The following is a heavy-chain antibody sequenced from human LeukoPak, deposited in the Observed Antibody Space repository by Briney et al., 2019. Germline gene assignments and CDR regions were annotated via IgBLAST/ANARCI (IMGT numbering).Heavy chain of an antibody. V-gene: IGHV3-23*01. D-gene: IGHD3-9*01. CDR2: ISGSGGST. Sequence: GGSLRLSCAASGFTFSSYAMSWVRQAPGKGLEWVSAISGSGGSTYHADSVKGRFTISRDNSKNTLYLQMNSLRAEDTAVYYCAKAHEVLRYFDWIYYYYYGMDVWGQGTTVTVSS. CDR1: GFTFSSYA. J-gene: IGHJ6*02. CDR3: AKAHEVLRYFDWIYYYYYGMDV.